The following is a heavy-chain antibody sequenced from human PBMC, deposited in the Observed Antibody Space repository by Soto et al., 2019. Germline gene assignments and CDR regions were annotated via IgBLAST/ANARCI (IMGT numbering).Heavy chain of an antibody. Sequence: QVQLQESGPGLVKPSQTLSLTCTVSGGSISSCDYYWSWIRQSPGKGLECIGYIYNSGSTYYNPSLKSRVTISVDTSKNQFSLKLSSVTAADTAVYYCAREFGRGGASFDYWGQGTLVTVSS. CDR1: GGSISSCDYY. CDR3: AREFGRGGASFDY. V-gene: IGHV4-30-4*01. CDR2: IYNSGST. D-gene: IGHD2-15*01. J-gene: IGHJ4*02.